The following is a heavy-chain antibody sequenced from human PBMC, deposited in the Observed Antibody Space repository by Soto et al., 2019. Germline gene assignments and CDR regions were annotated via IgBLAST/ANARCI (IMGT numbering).Heavy chain of an antibody. Sequence: QVQLQESGPGLVKPSETLSLTCTVSGGSVSSGSYYWSWIRQPPGKGLEWIGEINHSGSTNYNPSLKSRVTISVDTSKNQFSLKLSSVTAADTAVYYCASGLVVPADTVTRGYYFDYWGQGTLVTVSS. J-gene: IGHJ4*02. V-gene: IGHV4-61*01. D-gene: IGHD2-2*01. CDR1: GGSVSSGSYY. CDR2: INHSGST. CDR3: ASGLVVPADTVTRGYYFDY.